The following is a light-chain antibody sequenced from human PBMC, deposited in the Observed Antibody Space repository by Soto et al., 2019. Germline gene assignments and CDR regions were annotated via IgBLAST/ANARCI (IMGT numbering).Light chain of an antibody. Sequence: QSFLNQPASVSLSPGHSITIFGTGSSSDVGGYNYVSWYQQHRGKAPKLIIYEITYRPSGVSNRFSGSKSGNTASLTISGLQYEYEADYYCSSYTVTYFRSYVFGTGTNVTVL. CDR2: EIT. V-gene: IGLV2-14*01. CDR3: SSYTVTYFRSYV. J-gene: IGLJ1*01. CDR1: SSDVGGYNY.